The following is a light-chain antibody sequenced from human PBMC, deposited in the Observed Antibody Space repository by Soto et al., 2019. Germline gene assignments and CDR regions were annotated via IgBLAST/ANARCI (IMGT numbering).Light chain of an antibody. V-gene: IGLV2-8*01. CDR1: SSDVGAYNY. CDR2: EVT. Sequence: QSALTQPPSASGSPGQSVTISCTGTSSDVGAYNYVSWYQQRPGKAPKLIIYEVTKRPSGVPDRFSGSKSGNTASLTVSGLQAEDEADYYCNSYAGSKNFGVFGGGTKLTVL. J-gene: IGLJ3*02. CDR3: NSYAGSKNFGV.